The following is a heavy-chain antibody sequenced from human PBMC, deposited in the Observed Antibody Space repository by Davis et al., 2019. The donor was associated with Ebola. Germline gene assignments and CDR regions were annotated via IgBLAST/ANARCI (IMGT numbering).Heavy chain of an antibody. V-gene: IGHV1-18*01. CDR2: ISAYNGNT. CDR3: ARGAAAGYYYYYYGMDV. D-gene: IGHD6-13*01. Sequence: AASVKVSCKASGGTFSSYAISWVRQAPGQGLEWMGWISAYNGNTNYAQKLQGRVTMTTDTSTSTAYMELRSLRSDDTAVYYCARGAAAGYYYYYYGMDVWGQGTTVTVSS. CDR1: GGTFSSYA. J-gene: IGHJ6*02.